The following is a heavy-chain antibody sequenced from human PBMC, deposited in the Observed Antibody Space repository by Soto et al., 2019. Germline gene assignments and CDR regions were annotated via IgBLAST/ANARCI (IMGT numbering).Heavy chain of an antibody. Sequence: QVQLVESGGGVVQPGRSLRLSCAASGFTFSSYGMHWVRQAPGKGLEWVAVISYDGSNKYYADSVKGRFTISRDNSKNTLYLQMNSLRAEDTAVYYCAKDKRFLEWSHTSYGMDVWGQGTTVTVSS. V-gene: IGHV3-30*18. J-gene: IGHJ6*02. D-gene: IGHD3-3*01. CDR3: AKDKRFLEWSHTSYGMDV. CDR1: GFTFSSYG. CDR2: ISYDGSNK.